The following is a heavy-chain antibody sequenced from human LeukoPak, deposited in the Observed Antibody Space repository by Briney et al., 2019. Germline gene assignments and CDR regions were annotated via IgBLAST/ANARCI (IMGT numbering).Heavy chain of an antibody. CDR2: ISSNGGST. V-gene: IGHV3-64*01. CDR1: GFTFSSYW. J-gene: IGHJ5*02. D-gene: IGHD2-2*01. Sequence: GGSLRLSCAASGFTFSSYWMRWVRQAPGKGLEFVSVISSNGGSTYYANSVKGRFTISRDNSKNTLYLQMGSLRAEDMAVYYCARGSCSTTNCYNWFDPWGQGTLVTVSS. CDR3: ARGSCSTTNCYNWFDP.